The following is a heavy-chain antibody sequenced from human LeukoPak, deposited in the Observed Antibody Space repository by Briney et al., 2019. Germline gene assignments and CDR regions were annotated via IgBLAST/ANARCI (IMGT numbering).Heavy chain of an antibody. V-gene: IGHV3-53*01. CDR3: AGDTHSSSWYDH. Sequence: GGSLRLSCAASRFTFSSYWMSWVRQAPGKGLEWVSFIYSDGNTYYADSVKGRFTLSRDSSRNTLYLQMNSLRVDDTAVYYCAGDTHSSSWYDHWGQGTLVTVSS. CDR2: IYSDGNT. D-gene: IGHD6-19*01. CDR1: RFTFSSYW. J-gene: IGHJ5*02.